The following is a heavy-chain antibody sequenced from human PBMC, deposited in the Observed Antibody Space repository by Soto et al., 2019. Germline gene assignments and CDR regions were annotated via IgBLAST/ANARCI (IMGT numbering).Heavy chain of an antibody. CDR1: GDSLSSGTAT. CDR3: ARDGPATSTFDV. J-gene: IGHJ3*01. V-gene: IGHV6-1*01. Sequence: QVHLQQSGPGLVKPSQTLSLTCAISGDSLSSGTATWNWIRQSPSRGLEWLGRTYYRSRWHNDYALSVKSRITVNPDTSKNQFSLQLTFVTPEDTAVYYCARDGPATSTFDVWGQGTVVTVSS. CDR2: TYYRSRWHN.